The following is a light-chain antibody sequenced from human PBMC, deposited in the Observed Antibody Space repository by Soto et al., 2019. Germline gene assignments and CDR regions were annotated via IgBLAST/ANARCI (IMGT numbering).Light chain of an antibody. Sequence: DVPLTQKASFLSASVGERVTITSRASQSISSYLNWYQQKPGKAPKLLIHAASSLESGVPSRFSGSGSGTDFTLTISSLQPEDSATYYCQQSYSIPVTFGHGTRVDIK. CDR3: QQSYSIPVT. V-gene: IGKV1-39*01. CDR2: AAS. CDR1: QSISSY. J-gene: IGKJ2*01.